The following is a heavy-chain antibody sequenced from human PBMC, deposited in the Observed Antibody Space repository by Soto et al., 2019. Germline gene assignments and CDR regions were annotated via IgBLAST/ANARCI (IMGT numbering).Heavy chain of an antibody. CDR2: VRNRAHGYTT. D-gene: IGHD2-15*01. CDR3: AVTVVGVGENLDY. J-gene: IGHJ4*02. Sequence: EVQLVESGGGLVQPGGSLRLSCAASGFTFSDHFMDWVRQAPGKGLEWVGRVRNRAHGYTTQYAASVKDRFTISKDDSQNSLYLQMNSLKTEDTAVYYCAVTVVGVGENLDYWGQGTLVTVSS. V-gene: IGHV3-72*01. CDR1: GFTFSDHF.